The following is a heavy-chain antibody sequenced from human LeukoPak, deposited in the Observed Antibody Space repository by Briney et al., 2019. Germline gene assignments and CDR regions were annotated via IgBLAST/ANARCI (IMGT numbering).Heavy chain of an antibody. D-gene: IGHD2/OR15-2a*01. J-gene: IGHJ6*04. CDR1: GFTFNGCA. V-gene: IGHV3-30*04. CDR2: ISYDGTKK. Sequence: PGGSLRLSCVASGFTFNGCAMHWVRQAPGKGLEWVTSISYDGTKKYYGDFVKGRFTVSRDNSKNTLSLQMNSLRGEDTAVYYCARGLLPYAVFPGDVWGKGTTVTVSS. CDR3: ARGLLPYAVFPGDV.